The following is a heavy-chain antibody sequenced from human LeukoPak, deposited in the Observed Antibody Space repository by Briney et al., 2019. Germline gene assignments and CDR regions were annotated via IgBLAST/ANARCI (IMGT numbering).Heavy chain of an antibody. CDR3: AKDQWAYCGGDCYSSDY. Sequence: GRSLRLSCAASGFTFSHYGTHWVRQAPGKGLEWVAVMSADGTNKYYADSVKGRFTISRDNSKNTLYLQMNSLRVEDTAVYFCAKDQWAYCGGDCYSSDYWGQGTLVTVSS. CDR2: MSADGTNK. J-gene: IGHJ4*02. V-gene: IGHV3-30*18. CDR1: GFTFSHYG. D-gene: IGHD2-21*02.